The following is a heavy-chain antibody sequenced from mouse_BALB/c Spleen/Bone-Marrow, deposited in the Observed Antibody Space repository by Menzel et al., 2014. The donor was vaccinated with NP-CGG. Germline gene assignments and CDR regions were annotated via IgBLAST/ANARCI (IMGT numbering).Heavy chain of an antibody. J-gene: IGHJ3*01. D-gene: IGHD1-1*01. CDR2: IDPANGNT. CDR3: ASYYYGSSRFAY. CDR1: GFNIKDTY. V-gene: IGHV14-3*02. Sequence: EVKLMESGAELVKPGASVKLSCTASGFNIKDTYMHWVKQRPEQGLEWIGRIDPANGNTKYDPKFQGKATITADTSSSTAYLQLSSLTSEDTAVYYCASYYYGSSRFAYWGQGTLVTVSA.